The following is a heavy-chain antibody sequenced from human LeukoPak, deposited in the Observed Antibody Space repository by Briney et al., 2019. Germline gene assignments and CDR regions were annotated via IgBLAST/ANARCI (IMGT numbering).Heavy chain of an antibody. CDR3: ARDVMTTLLIVDY. D-gene: IGHD3-16*01. CDR2: ISYDGSNK. J-gene: IGHJ4*02. CDR1: GFTFSSYA. V-gene: IGHV3-30*04. Sequence: GGSLRLSCAASGFTFSSYAMHWVRQAPGKGLEWVAVISYDGSNKYYADSVKGRFTISRDNSKNTLYLQMNSLRAEDTAVYYCARDVMTTLLIVDYWGQGTLVTVSS.